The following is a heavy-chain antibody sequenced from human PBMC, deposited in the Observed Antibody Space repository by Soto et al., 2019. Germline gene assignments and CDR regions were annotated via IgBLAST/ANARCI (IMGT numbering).Heavy chain of an antibody. Sequence: GGSLRLSCAASGFTFSDYYMSWIRQAPGKWLEWVSYISSSGSTIYYADSVKGRFTISRDNAKNSLYLQMNSLRAEDTAVYYCARGAGITMIVVVTPGAFDIWGQGXMVTV. J-gene: IGHJ3*02. CDR2: ISSSGSTI. V-gene: IGHV3-11*01. CDR3: ARGAGITMIVVVTPGAFDI. D-gene: IGHD3-22*01. CDR1: GFTFSDYY.